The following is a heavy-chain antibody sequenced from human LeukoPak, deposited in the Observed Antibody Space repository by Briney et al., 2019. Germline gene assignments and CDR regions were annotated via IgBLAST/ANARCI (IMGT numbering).Heavy chain of an antibody. Sequence: KGSGPTLVNPPQTLTLTCTFSGVSLSTRGVGVGWIRQPPGKALEWLALIYWDDDKRYSPSLKSRLTITKDTSKNQVVLTMTNMDPVDTATYYCAHARGTYYYGSGSYPFGNWGQGTLVTVSS. J-gene: IGHJ4*02. D-gene: IGHD3-10*01. CDR3: AHARGTYYYGSGSYPFGN. CDR2: IYWDDDK. CDR1: GVSLSTRGVG. V-gene: IGHV2-5*02.